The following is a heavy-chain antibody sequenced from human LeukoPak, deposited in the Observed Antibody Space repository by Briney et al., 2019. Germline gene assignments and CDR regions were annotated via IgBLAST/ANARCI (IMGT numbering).Heavy chain of an antibody. V-gene: IGHV1-2*02. CDR1: GYTFTGYY. J-gene: IGHJ5*02. D-gene: IGHD2-2*01. CDR2: INPNSGGT. Sequence: ASVNVSRKASGYTFTGYYMHWVRQAPGQGLEWMGWINPNSGGTNYAQKFQGRVTMTRDTSISTAYMELSRLRSDDTAVYYCARDLDAQDIVVVRPGSHPWGQGTLVTVSS. CDR3: ARDLDAQDIVVVRPGSHP.